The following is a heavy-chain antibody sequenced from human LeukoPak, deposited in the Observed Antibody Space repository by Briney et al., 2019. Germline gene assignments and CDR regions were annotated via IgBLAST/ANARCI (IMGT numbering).Heavy chain of an antibody. Sequence: KASETLSLTCTVSGGSISSGGYYWSWIRQHPGKGLEWIGYIYYSGSTYYNPSLKSRVTISVDTSKNQFSLKLSSVTAADTAVYYCARGISYYYDSSGQVPIYFDYWGQGTLVTVSS. CDR3: ARGISYYYDSSGQVPIYFDY. CDR1: GGSISSGGYY. D-gene: IGHD3-22*01. J-gene: IGHJ4*02. V-gene: IGHV4-31*03. CDR2: IYYSGST.